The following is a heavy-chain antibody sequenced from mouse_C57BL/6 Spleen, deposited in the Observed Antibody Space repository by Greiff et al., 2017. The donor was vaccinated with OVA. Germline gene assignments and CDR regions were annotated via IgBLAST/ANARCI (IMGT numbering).Heavy chain of an antibody. J-gene: IGHJ1*03. CDR1: GFTFSSYG. V-gene: IGHV5-6*01. Sequence: EVHLVESGGDLVKPGGSLKLSCAASGFTFSSYGMSWVRQTPDKRLEWVATISSGGSYTYYPDSVKGRFTISRDNATNTLYLQMSSLKSEDTAMYYCARRDSYFDVWGTGTTVTVSS. CDR2: ISSGGSYT. CDR3: ARRDSYFDV.